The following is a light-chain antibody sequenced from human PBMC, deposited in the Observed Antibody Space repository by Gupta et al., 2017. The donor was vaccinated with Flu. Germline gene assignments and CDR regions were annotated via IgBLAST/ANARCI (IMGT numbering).Light chain of an antibody. CDR3: KHGAYSTWS. J-gene: IGKJ1*01. Sequence: DVVMTQSPRSLPVALGQPASISCRSSQSLVYTDGSTVLHWVQQRPGQSTRRLIVLVSLRDSGVPDRFSGSGSGTDLTLKISRVEAEDVGIEFCKHGAYSTWSFGQGTKVEIK. CDR2: LVS. CDR1: QSLVYTDGSTV. V-gene: IGKV2-30*01.